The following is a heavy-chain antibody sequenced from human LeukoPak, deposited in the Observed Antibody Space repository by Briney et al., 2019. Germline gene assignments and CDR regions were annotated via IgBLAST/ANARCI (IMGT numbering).Heavy chain of an antibody. D-gene: IGHD5-18*01. CDR3: ANDLGWIQLNLG. Sequence: GGTQRLSCAASGFSFSNYGMNWVRQAPGKGLEWVSGITGNGATTYYADSVKGRFTISRDNSRNTVYLQMNSLRAEDAAVYYCANDLGWIQLNLGRGQGTLVTVSS. V-gene: IGHV3-23*01. J-gene: IGHJ4*02. CDR1: GFSFSNYG. CDR2: ITGNGATT.